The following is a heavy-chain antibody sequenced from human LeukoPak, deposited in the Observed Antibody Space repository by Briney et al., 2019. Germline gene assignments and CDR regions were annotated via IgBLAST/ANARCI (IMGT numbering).Heavy chain of an antibody. J-gene: IGHJ3*02. D-gene: IGHD2-15*01. Sequence: PGGSLRLSCAASGFTFSSYWMHWVRQAPGKGLVWVSRINSDGSSTSYADSVKGRFTISRDNTKNSLYLQMNSLRAEDTAVYYCAKDGGSDPDSFDIWGQGTMVTVSS. CDR1: GFTFSSYW. CDR3: AKDGGSDPDSFDI. CDR2: INSDGSST. V-gene: IGHV3-74*01.